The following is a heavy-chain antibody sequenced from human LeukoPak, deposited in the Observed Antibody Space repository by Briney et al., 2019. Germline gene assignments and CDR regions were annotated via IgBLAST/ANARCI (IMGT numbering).Heavy chain of an antibody. J-gene: IGHJ4*02. CDR3: AREKYYYDSSGYYGY. V-gene: IGHV3-48*03. CDR1: GFTFSSYE. D-gene: IGHD3-22*01. Sequence: GSLRLSCAASGFTFSSYEMNWVRQAPGKGLEWVSYISSSGSTIYYADSVKGRFTISRDNAKNSLYLQMNSLRAEDTAVYYCAREKYYYDSSGYYGYWGQGTLVTASS. CDR2: ISSSGSTI.